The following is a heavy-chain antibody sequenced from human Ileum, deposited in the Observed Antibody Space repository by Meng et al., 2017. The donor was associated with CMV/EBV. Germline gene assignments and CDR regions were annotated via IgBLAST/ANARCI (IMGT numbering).Heavy chain of an antibody. CDR1: GFTFSTYA. D-gene: IGHD2-2*02. J-gene: IGHJ5*02. CDR3: ARGPIVETPSSIPVWFDP. Sequence: GESLKISCAASGFTFSTYAMNWVRQAPGKGLEWVSSISTDTHYIYYADPVKGRFAMSRDDAKSSIYLQMDSLRAGDTAVYFCARGPIVETPSSIPVWFDPWGQGTLVTVSS. CDR2: ISTDTHYI. V-gene: IGHV3-21*01.